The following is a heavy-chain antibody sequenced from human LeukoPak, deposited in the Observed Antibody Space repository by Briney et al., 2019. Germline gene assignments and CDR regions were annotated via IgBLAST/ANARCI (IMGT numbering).Heavy chain of an antibody. CDR2: INSDATST. D-gene: IGHD5-12*01. CDR1: GFSFSTSR. J-gene: IGHJ4*02. Sequence: AGGSLRLSCEASGFSFSTSRMNWVRQAPGKGPVWVSHINSDATSTGYADSVKGRFTISRDNAQNTLYLQMNSLRVEDTAVYYCARGWLPFDYWGQGTLVTVSS. CDR3: ARGWLPFDY. V-gene: IGHV3-74*01.